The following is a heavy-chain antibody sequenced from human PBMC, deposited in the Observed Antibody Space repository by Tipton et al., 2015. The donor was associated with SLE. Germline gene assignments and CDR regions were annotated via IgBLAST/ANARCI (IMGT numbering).Heavy chain of an antibody. D-gene: IGHD2-15*01. J-gene: IGHJ4*02. CDR1: GGSISSGDYY. CDR3: ARGSLCSGGTCYRRGLYFDD. V-gene: IGHV4-30-4*02. CDR2: IYYSGST. Sequence: TLSLTCTVSGGSISSGDYYWSWIRQPPGKGLEWIWYIYYSGSTYYNPSLKSRVTISVDTSKNQFSLKLSSVTAADTAVYYCARGSLCSGGTCYRRGLYFDDWGQGTLVTVSS.